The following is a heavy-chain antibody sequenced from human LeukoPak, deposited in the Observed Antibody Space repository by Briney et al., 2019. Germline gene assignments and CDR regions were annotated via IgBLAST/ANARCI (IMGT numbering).Heavy chain of an antibody. Sequence: SETLSLTCTVSGGSISSYYWSWIRQPAGKGLEWIGRIYTSGSTNYNPSLKSRVTMSVDTSKNQFSLKLSSVTAADTAVYYCARVQVVVVAATPYVIFDYWGQGTLVTVSS. J-gene: IGHJ4*02. CDR2: IYTSGST. V-gene: IGHV4-4*07. CDR1: GGSISSYY. CDR3: ARVQVVVVAATPYVIFDY. D-gene: IGHD2-15*01.